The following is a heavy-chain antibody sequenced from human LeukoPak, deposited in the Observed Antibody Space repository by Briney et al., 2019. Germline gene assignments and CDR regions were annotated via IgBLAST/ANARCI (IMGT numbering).Heavy chain of an antibody. V-gene: IGHV1-2*02. CDR1: GYTFTSYY. J-gene: IGHJ4*02. CDR3: ARVNGEWEPLEY. D-gene: IGHD1-26*01. Sequence: ASVKVSCKASGYTFTSYYMHWVRQAPGQGLEWMGWINPNNSDTNSAQKFQGRVTMTRDTSITTVYMELSRLTSDDTAVYYCARVNGEWEPLEYWGQGTLVTVSS. CDR2: INPNNSDT.